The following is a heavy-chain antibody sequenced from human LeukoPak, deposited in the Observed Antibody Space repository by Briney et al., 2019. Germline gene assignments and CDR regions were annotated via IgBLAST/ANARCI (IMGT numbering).Heavy chain of an antibody. CDR3: ARDRRYYHDTGGQFDY. CDR1: GFTFSRYA. J-gene: IGHJ4*02. D-gene: IGHD3-22*01. Sequence: GGSLRLSCAASGFTFSRYAMHWVRQAPGKGLEWAAVISYDGSNKYYADSVKGRFTISRDNSKNTLYLQMNSLRAEDTAVYYCARDRRYYHDTGGQFDYWGQGTLVTVSS. V-gene: IGHV3-30-3*01. CDR2: ISYDGSNK.